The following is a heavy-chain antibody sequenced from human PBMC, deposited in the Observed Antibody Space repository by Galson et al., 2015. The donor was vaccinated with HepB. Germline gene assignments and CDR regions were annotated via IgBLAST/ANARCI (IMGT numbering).Heavy chain of an antibody. CDR3: ASEIYYGSGSYFPFDY. V-gene: IGHV1-69*04. D-gene: IGHD3-10*01. CDR1: GGTFSSYA. J-gene: IGHJ4*02. Sequence: SVKVSCKASGGTFSSYAISWVRQAPGQGLEWMGRIIPILGIANYAQKFQGRVTITADKSTSTAYMELSSLRSEDTAVYYCASEIYYGSGSYFPFDYWGQGTLVTVSS. CDR2: IIPILGIA.